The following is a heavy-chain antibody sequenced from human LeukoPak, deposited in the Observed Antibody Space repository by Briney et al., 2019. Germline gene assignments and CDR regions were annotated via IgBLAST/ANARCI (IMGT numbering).Heavy chain of an antibody. D-gene: IGHD3-3*01. V-gene: IGHV3-21*01. J-gene: IGHJ5*02. Sequence: GGSLRLSCAASGFTFSSYSMNWVRQAPGKGLEWVSSISSSSSYIYYADSVKGRFTISRDNAKNSLYLHMNSLRAEDTAVYYCARGVSLPYDFWEKSWFDPWGQGTLVTVSS. CDR3: ARGVSLPYDFWEKSWFDP. CDR2: ISSSSSYI. CDR1: GFTFSSYS.